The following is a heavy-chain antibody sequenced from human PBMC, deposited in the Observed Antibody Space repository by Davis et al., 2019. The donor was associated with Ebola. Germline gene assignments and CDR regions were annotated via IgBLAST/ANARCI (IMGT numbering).Heavy chain of an antibody. CDR1: GGSISSYY. CDR2: IYYSGST. Sequence: ESLKISCTVSGGSISSYYWSWIRQPPGKGLEWIGYIYYSGSTNYNPSLKSRVTISVDTSKNQFSLKLSSVTAADTAVYYCARDGSGTGYYYYYGMDVWGQGTTVTVSS. D-gene: IGHD3-10*01. V-gene: IGHV4-59*01. CDR3: ARDGSGTGYYYYYGMDV. J-gene: IGHJ6*02.